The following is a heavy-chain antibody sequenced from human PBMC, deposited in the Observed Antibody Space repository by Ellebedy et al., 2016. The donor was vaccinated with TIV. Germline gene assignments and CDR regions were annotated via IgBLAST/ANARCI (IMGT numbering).Heavy chain of an antibody. V-gene: IGHV1-46*04. CDR1: GYTFSSYF. J-gene: IGHJ4*02. CDR3: ARSRSSGWLHTPDY. D-gene: IGHD6-19*01. CDR2: INPSGGST. Sequence: AASVKVSCKASGYTFSSYFMHWVRQAPGQGLEWMGIINPSGGSTTYAQSLQGRVTMTRDTSTTTVYMELSSLTSEDPAVYYCARSRSSGWLHTPDYWGQGALVIVSS.